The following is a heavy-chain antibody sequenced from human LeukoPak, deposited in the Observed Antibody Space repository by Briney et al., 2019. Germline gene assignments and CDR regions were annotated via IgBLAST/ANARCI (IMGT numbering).Heavy chain of an antibody. CDR3: ARGTGYQLLVSYYYYMDV. CDR2: ISSRGSTI. V-gene: IGHV3-11*04. J-gene: IGHJ6*03. D-gene: IGHD2-2*01. Sequence: GGSLRLSCAASGFTFSDYYMSWIHQAPGKGLEWVSYISSRGSTIYYADSVKGRFTISRDNAKNSLYLQMNSLRAEDTAVYYCARGTGYQLLVSYYYYMDVWGKGTTVTVSS. CDR1: GFTFSDYY.